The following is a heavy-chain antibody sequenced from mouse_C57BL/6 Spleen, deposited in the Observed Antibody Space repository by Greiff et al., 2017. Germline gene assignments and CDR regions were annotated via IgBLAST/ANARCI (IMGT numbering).Heavy chain of an antibody. CDR2: INYDGSST. D-gene: IGHD2-1*01. CDR3: ARDGGYGNWYFDV. Sequence: EVMLVESEGGLVQPGSSMKLSCTASGFTFSDYYMAWVRQVPEKGLEWVANINYDGSSTYYLDSLKSRFIISRDNAKNILYLQMSSLKSEDTATYYCARDGGYGNWYFDVWGTGTTVTVSS. CDR1: GFTFSDYY. V-gene: IGHV5-16*01. J-gene: IGHJ1*03.